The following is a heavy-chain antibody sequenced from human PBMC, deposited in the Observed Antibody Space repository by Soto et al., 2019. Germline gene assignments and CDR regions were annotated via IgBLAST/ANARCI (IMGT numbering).Heavy chain of an antibody. CDR1: GYTFTSYG. D-gene: IGHD3-3*01. CDR2: ISAYNGNT. Sequence: QVQLVQSGAEVKKPGASVKVSCKASGYTFTSYGISWVRQAPGQGLEWMGWISAYNGNTNYAQKLQGRVTMTTDTSTSTAYIELRSLRSDDTAVYYCARVRGSGFLYYYYMHVWGKGTTVTVSS. V-gene: IGHV1-18*01. J-gene: IGHJ6*03. CDR3: ARVRGSGFLYYYYMHV.